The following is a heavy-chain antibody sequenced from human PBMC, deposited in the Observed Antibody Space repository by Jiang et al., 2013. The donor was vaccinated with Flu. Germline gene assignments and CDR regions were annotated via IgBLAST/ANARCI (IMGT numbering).Heavy chain of an antibody. Sequence: GSGLVKPSETLSLTCTVSGGSISSSSYYWGWIRQPPGKGLEWIGSIYYSGSTYYNPSLKSRVTISVDTSKNQFSLKLSSVTAADTAVYYCARRGHRTTVTRVDYWGQGTLVTVSS. V-gene: IGHV4-39*07. CDR3: ARRGHRTTVTRVDY. D-gene: IGHD4-17*01. CDR1: GGSISSSSYY. CDR2: IYYSGST. J-gene: IGHJ4*02.